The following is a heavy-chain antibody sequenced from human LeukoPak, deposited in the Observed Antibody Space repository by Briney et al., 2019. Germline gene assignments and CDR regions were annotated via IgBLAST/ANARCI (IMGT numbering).Heavy chain of an antibody. Sequence: GSLRLSCAASGFTFSSYAMSWIRQPPGKGLEWIGEINHSGSTNYNPSLKSRVTISVDTSKNQFSLKLSSVTAADTAVYYCARGTAMVKYYYYMDVWGKGTTVTVSS. V-gene: IGHV4-34*01. J-gene: IGHJ6*03. CDR3: ARGTAMVKYYYYMDV. CDR2: INHSGST. D-gene: IGHD5-18*01. CDR1: GFTFSSYA.